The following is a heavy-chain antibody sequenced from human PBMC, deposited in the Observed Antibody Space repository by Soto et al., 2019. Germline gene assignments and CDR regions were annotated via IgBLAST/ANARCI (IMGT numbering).Heavy chain of an antibody. CDR1: GGSIGSYY. Sequence: PSETLSLTCTVSGGSIGSYYWSWIRQSPGKGLEWIGYFFYSGSTNYNPSLKSRVTISAGTSKNQFSLKLSSVTAADTAVYYCATNSYYSLGVWGQGTTVTVSS. V-gene: IGHV4-59*08. CDR3: ATNSYYSLGV. J-gene: IGHJ6*02. CDR2: FFYSGST.